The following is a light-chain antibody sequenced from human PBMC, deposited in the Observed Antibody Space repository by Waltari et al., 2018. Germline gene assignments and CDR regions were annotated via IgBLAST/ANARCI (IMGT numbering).Light chain of an antibody. CDR3: QQRSNWPPT. V-gene: IGKV3-11*01. Sequence: VLTKSPATLSLSPGERATLSCRASQDVVTYLAWYQQGPGQAPRLLIYDASTRATGIPARFSGSGSGTDFTLTIDSLDPEDSAVYFCQQRSNWPPTFGQGTRLEIK. CDR1: QDVVTY. J-gene: IGKJ5*01. CDR2: DAS.